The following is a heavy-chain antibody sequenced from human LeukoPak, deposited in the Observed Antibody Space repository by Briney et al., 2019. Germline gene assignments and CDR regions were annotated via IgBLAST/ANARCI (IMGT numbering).Heavy chain of an antibody. CDR2: ISSSGSTI. CDR1: GFTFSDYY. CDR3: ARDIRSYSSSWQLYYYYMDV. Sequence: GGSLRLSCAASGFTFSDYYMSWIRQAPGKGLEWVSYISSSGSTIYYADSVKGRFTISRDNAKNSLYLQMNSLRAEDTAVYYCARDIRSYSSSWQLYYYYMDVWGKGTTVTVSS. J-gene: IGHJ6*03. D-gene: IGHD6-13*01. V-gene: IGHV3-11*04.